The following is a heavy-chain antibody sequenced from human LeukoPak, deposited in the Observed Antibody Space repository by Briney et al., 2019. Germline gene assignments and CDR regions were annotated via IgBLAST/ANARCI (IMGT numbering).Heavy chain of an antibody. D-gene: IGHD4/OR15-4a*01. CDR1: GFTFSSYA. V-gene: IGHV3-64*01. CDR2: ISSNGGST. J-gene: IGHJ3*02. Sequence: PGGSLRLSCAASGFTFSSYAMHWVRQAPGKGLEYVSAISSNGGSTYYANSVKGRFSISRDNSKNTLYLQMGSLRAKDMAVYYCARVGAHDAFHIWGQGTMVTVSS. CDR3: ARVGAHDAFHI.